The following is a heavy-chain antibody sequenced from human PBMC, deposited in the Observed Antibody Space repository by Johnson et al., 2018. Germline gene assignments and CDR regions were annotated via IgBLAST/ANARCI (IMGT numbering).Heavy chain of an antibody. CDR2: IYYSGST. CDR1: GGSISSYY. CDR3: ARGSPVVYSRYYYYGMDV. Sequence: QVQLQESGPGLVKPSETLSLTCTVSGGSISSYYWNWIRQPPGKGLEWIGYIYYSGSTNYNPSLKSRVTLSVDTSKKQFALKLRSVTAADTAVYYCARGSPVVYSRYYYYGMDVWGQGTTVTVSS. V-gene: IGHV4-59*01. J-gene: IGHJ6*02. D-gene: IGHD4-11*01.